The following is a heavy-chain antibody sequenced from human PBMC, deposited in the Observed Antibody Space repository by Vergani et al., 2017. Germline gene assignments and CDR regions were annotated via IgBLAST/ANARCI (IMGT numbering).Heavy chain of an antibody. CDR2: ISGSGGST. CDR3: AKANPRNSGYDYLYYYHAMDV. CDR1: GFTFNHYA. D-gene: IGHD5-12*01. J-gene: IGHJ6*02. V-gene: IGHV3-23*01. Sequence: EVQLLDFGGGFVQPGGSLRLSCAASGFTFNHYAMNWVRQAPGKGLEWVSGISGSGGSTYYAGSVKGRFTISRDSSKNTLYLQMNSLSAGDTAVYYCAKANPRNSGYDYLYYYHAMDVWGQGTTVTVSS.